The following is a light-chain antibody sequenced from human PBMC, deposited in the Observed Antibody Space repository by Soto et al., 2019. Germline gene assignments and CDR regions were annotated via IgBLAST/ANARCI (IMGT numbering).Light chain of an antibody. V-gene: IGKV3-11*01. J-gene: IGKJ4*01. Sequence: DIVLTQSPATLSLSPGDRATISCRASQSVSSYLAWYQQKPGQAPRLLIYDASTRATGILARFSGSGSGTDFSPTISSPEPEDFAVYYCKQHRKCPPLTFGGGTKVEIK. CDR1: QSVSSY. CDR2: DAS. CDR3: KQHRKCPPLT.